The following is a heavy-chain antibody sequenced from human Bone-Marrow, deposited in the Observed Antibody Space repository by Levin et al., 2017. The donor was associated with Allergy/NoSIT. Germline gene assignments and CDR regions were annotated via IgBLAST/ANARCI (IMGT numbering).Heavy chain of an antibody. CDR3: ARENGKFEDAFDI. CDR1: GGSVSSDNYF. J-gene: IGHJ3*02. D-gene: IGHD1-26*01. CDR2: IYYSGAT. V-gene: IGHV4-61*01. Sequence: SETLSLICTVSGGSVSSDNYFWSWIRQPPGKGLEWIAYIYYSGATNYNSSLKSRVTMSVDTSKNQFSLKLSSVTAADTAVYYCARENGKFEDAFDIWGQGTMVTVSS.